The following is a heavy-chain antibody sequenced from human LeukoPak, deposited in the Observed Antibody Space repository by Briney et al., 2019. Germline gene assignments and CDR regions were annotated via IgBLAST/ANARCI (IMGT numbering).Heavy chain of an antibody. V-gene: IGHV3-7*01. J-gene: IGHJ3*02. CDR2: IKQDGSEK. CDR1: GYTFSSYW. Sequence: GGSLRLSCEASGYTFSSYWMSWVRQAPGKGLEWVANIKQDGSEKYYVDSVKGRFTISRDNAKNALYLQMNSLRAEDTAVYYCAREDYYDSSGYYYEDAFDIWGQGTMVTVSS. D-gene: IGHD3-22*01. CDR3: AREDYYDSSGYYYEDAFDI.